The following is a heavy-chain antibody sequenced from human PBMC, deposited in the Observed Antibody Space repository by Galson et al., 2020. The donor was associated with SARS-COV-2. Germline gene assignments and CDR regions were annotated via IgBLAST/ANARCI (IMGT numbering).Heavy chain of an antibody. J-gene: IGHJ5*02. D-gene: IGHD3-10*01. Sequence: ETSETLSLTCTVSGGLISTYFWSWIRQPPGKGLEWIGYIFYSGSTNYNPSLKSRVTISLDTSKNQFSLSLSSVTAADTAVYYCARHRRPGDWFDPWGQGTLVTVSS. V-gene: IGHV4-59*08. CDR2: IFYSGST. CDR1: GGLISTYF. CDR3: ARHRRPGDWFDP.